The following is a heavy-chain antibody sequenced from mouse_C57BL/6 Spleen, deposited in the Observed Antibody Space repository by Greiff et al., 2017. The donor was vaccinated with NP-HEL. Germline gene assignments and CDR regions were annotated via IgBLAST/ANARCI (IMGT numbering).Heavy chain of an antibody. CDR2: IYPSDSET. V-gene: IGHV1-61*01. D-gene: IGHD2-4*01. J-gene: IGHJ4*01. CDR1: GYTFTSYW. Sequence: QVQLQQPGAELVRPGSSVKLSCKASGYTFTSYWMDWVKQRPGQGLEWIGNIYPSDSETHYNQKFKDKATLTVDKSSSTAYMQLSSLTSEDSAVYYCARWGDYDYGDAMDYWGQGTSVTVSS. CDR3: ARWGDYDYGDAMDY.